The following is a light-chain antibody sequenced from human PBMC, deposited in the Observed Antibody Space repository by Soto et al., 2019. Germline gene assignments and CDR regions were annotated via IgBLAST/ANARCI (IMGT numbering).Light chain of an antibody. Sequence: DIQMTQSPSSLSASVGDRVTITCRASQGISTYLNWYQQKPGQAPRLLIYGASGRATGIPDRFSGSGSGTDFTLTISRLEPEDFAVYFCQYYDSFRTFGQGTKVDIK. V-gene: IGKV1-39*02. CDR2: GAS. CDR1: QGISTY. CDR3: QYYDSFRT. J-gene: IGKJ1*01.